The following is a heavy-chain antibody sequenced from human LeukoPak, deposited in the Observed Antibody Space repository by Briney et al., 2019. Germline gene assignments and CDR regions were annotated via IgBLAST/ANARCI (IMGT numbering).Heavy chain of an antibody. V-gene: IGHV1-2*02. D-gene: IGHD3-22*01. CDR2: INPKSGGT. Sequence: ASVKVSCKASGYTFSDYYMHWVRQAPGQGLEWMGWINPKSGGTNYAQKFQGRVTTTRDTSITTAYMELSRLRSDDTAVYYCAREDYDSLSFDSWGQGTLVTVSS. J-gene: IGHJ4*02. CDR1: GYTFSDYY. CDR3: AREDYDSLSFDS.